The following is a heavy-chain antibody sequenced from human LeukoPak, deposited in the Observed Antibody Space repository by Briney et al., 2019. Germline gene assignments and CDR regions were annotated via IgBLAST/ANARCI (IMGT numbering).Heavy chain of an antibody. CDR1: GFNVSSNY. D-gene: IGHD2-21*01. J-gene: IGHJ4*02. CDR3: ITPLPYSAQ. CDR2: IKPKTDGETT. V-gene: IGHV3-15*07. Sequence: GGSLRLSCAASGFNVSSNYMNWVRQAPGKGLEWVGRIKPKTDGETTEYAAPVKDRFSISRDDSKSMMYLQMNSLKTEDTAVYYCITPLPYSAQGGQGTLVTVSS.